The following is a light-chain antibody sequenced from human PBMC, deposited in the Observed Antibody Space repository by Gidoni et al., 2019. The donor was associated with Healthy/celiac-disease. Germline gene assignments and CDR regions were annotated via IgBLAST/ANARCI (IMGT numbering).Light chain of an antibody. CDR3: QQYNNWPYT. V-gene: IGKV3-15*01. CDR2: GAS. CDR1: QSVNGN. Sequence: EIVMTQSPATLSVSPGERATLSCRASQSVNGNLAWYQQKPGQSPRLLIYGASTRASGIPARFSGSGSGTEFTLTISSLQSEDFALYYCQQYNNWPYTFGQGTKVEIK. J-gene: IGKJ2*01.